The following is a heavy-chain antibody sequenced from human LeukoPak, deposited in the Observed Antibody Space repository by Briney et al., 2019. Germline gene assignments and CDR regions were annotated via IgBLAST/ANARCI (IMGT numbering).Heavy chain of an antibody. CDR3: ARVRSLWFGDSNWFDP. J-gene: IGHJ5*02. CDR2: INHSGST. Sequence: PSETLSLTCAVYGGSFSGYYWSWIRQPPGKGLEWIGEINHSGSTNYNPSLKSRVTISVDTSKNQFSLKLSSVTAADTAVYYCARVRSLWFGDSNWFDPWGQGTQVTVSS. D-gene: IGHD3-10*01. CDR1: GGSFSGYY. V-gene: IGHV4-34*01.